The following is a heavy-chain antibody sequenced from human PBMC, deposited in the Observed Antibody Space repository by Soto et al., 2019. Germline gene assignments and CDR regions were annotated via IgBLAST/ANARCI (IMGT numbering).Heavy chain of an antibody. J-gene: IGHJ5*02. D-gene: IGHD3-3*01. CDR1: GFTFSSYA. CDR2: ISGSGGST. CDR3: AKDRRFRFLEWLPPARGHFARGRWFAP. V-gene: IGHV3-23*01. Sequence: PGGSLRLSCAASGFTFSSYAMSWVRQAPGKGLEWVSAISGSGGSTYYADSVKGRFTISRDNSKNTLYLQMNSLRAEDTAVYYCAKDRRFRFLEWLPPARGHFARGRWFAPPVPGTL.